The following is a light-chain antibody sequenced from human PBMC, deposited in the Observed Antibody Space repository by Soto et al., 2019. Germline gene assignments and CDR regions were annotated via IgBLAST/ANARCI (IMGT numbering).Light chain of an antibody. J-gene: IGKJ1*01. Sequence: EIVLTQSPATLSLSPGERATLSCRASQSVSSYLAWYQQKPGQAPRLLIYDASNRATGIPARFSGSGSGTDVTRTISSLEPEDFAVYYSQQRSNWPATCGQGTKVDIK. CDR2: DAS. CDR1: QSVSSY. CDR3: QQRSNWPAT. V-gene: IGKV3-11*01.